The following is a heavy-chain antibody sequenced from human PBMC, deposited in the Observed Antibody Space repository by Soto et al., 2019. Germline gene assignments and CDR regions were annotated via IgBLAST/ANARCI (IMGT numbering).Heavy chain of an antibody. D-gene: IGHD3-3*01. Sequence: QVTLMESGPVLVKPTETLTLTCTVSGFSLSNARMGVSWIRQPPGKALEWLAHIFSNDEKSYSTSLKSRLTISKDTSKSQVVLTMTNMDPVDTATYYCARIPYDFWSGEWVFAFDIWGQGTMVTVSS. V-gene: IGHV2-26*01. CDR2: IFSNDEK. CDR3: ARIPYDFWSGEWVFAFDI. J-gene: IGHJ3*02. CDR1: GFSLSNARMG.